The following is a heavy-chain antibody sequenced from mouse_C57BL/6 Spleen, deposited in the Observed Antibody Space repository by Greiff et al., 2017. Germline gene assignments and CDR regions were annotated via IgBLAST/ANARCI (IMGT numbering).Heavy chain of an antibody. CDR3: ARDYGRSHWYFDV. Sequence: VQLQQSGPELVKPGASVKISCKASGYSFTGYYMNWVKQSPEKSLEWIGEINPSTGGTTYNQKFKAKATLTVDKSSSTAYMQLKSLTSEDSAVYYCARDYGRSHWYFDVWGTGTTVTVSS. CDR1: GYSFTGYY. D-gene: IGHD1-1*01. J-gene: IGHJ1*03. V-gene: IGHV1-42*01. CDR2: INPSTGGT.